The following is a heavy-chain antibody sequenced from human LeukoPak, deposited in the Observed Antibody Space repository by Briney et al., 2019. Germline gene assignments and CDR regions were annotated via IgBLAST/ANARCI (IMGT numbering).Heavy chain of an antibody. V-gene: IGHV1-8*01. CDR1: GYTFTSYD. J-gene: IGHJ5*02. CDR2: MNPNRGDT. D-gene: IGHD3-3*01. Sequence: ASVKVSCKASGYTFTSYDIHWVRQATGQGLEWMGRMNPNRGDTDYAQKLQGRVTMTTDTSTSTAYMELRSLRSDDTAVYYCARQGGYDFWSGYYKGDNWFDPWGQGTLVTVSS. CDR3: ARQGGYDFWSGYYKGDNWFDP.